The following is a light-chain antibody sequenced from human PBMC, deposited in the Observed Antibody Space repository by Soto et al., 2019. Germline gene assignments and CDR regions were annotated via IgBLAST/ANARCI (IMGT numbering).Light chain of an antibody. J-gene: IGKJ1*01. CDR2: ATS. CDR3: QQTDRSPWT. Sequence: DIQLTQSPSSLSASVGDRVTITCRASRTMNHYLNWYQQKPGTAPKLLIYATSDLESGVPSRFSGSGSGTEFTLTISSLQPDDFATYYCQQTDRSPWTFGPGTRVDIK. CDR1: RTMNHY. V-gene: IGKV1-39*01.